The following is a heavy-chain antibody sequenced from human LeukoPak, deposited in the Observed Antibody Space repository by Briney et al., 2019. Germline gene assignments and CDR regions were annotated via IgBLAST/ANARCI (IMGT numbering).Heavy chain of an antibody. CDR1: GGSISSSSYY. CDR3: ARPTAIYCGGDCYEVWFDP. J-gene: IGHJ5*02. CDR2: IYYSGST. D-gene: IGHD2-21*02. Sequence: SETLSLTCTVSGGSISSSSYYWGWIRQPPGKGMEWIGSIYYSGSTYYNPSLKSRVTISVDTSKNQFSLKLSSVTAADTAVYYCARPTAIYCGGDCYEVWFDPWGQGTLVTVSS. V-gene: IGHV4-39*01.